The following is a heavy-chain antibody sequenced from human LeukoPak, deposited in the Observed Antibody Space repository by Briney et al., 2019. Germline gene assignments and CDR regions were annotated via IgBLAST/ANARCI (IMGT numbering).Heavy chain of an antibody. CDR2: IKQDGSEK. CDR3: ATVRWGEYFDY. J-gene: IGHJ4*02. V-gene: IGHV3-7*01. D-gene: IGHD3-10*01. Sequence: GGSLRLSCAASGFTFSSYWMSWVRQAPGKGLEWVANIKQDGSEKYYVDSVKGRFTISRDNAKNSLYLQMNSLRVEDTAVYYCATVRWGEYFDYWRQGTLVTVSS. CDR1: GFTFSSYW.